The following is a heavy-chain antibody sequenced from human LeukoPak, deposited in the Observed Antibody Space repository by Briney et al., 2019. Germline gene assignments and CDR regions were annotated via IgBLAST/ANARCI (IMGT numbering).Heavy chain of an antibody. CDR1: GFAFNTYS. J-gene: IGHJ4*02. Sequence: GGSLRLSCAASGFAFNTYSMNWVRQAPGKGLEWLSYISSSSSPIYYADSVKGRFTISRDNAKNSLYLQMNSLRDEDTAVYYCAKAPSIAAAGTFDYWGQGTLVTVSS. CDR3: AKAPSIAAAGTFDY. CDR2: ISSSSSPI. V-gene: IGHV3-48*02. D-gene: IGHD6-13*01.